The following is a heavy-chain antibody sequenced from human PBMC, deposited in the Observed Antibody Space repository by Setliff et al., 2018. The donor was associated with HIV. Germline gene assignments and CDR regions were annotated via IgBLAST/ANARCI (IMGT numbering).Heavy chain of an antibody. J-gene: IGHJ3*02. Sequence: PSETLSLTCTVSGGSIGSGSHYWSWIRQPAGKGLEWIGHIYTTGSTNYNPSIMSRVTISADTSNNQFSLRLTSMTAADTAVYYCAKTSVGATGLYAFDIWGKGTMVTVSS. D-gene: IGHD1-26*01. CDR3: AKTSVGATGLYAFDI. CDR2: IYTTGST. CDR1: GGSIGSGSHY. V-gene: IGHV4-61*09.